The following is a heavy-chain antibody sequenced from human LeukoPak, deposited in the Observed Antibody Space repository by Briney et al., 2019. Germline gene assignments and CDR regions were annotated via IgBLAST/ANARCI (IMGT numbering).Heavy chain of an antibody. CDR2: IYYSGST. CDR1: GGSISSSSYY. V-gene: IGHV4-39*07. CDR3: AREDPWFGELNY. Sequence: SETLSLTCTVSGGSISSSSYYWGWIRQPPGKGLEWIGSIYYSGSTNYNPSLKSRVTISVDTSKNQFSLKLSSVTAADTAVYYCAREDPWFGELNYWGQGTLVTVSS. D-gene: IGHD3-10*01. J-gene: IGHJ4*02.